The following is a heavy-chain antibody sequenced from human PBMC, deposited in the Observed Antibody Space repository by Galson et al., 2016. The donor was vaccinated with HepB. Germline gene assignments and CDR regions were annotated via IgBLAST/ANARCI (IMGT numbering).Heavy chain of an antibody. CDR1: GFTFSQYA. CDR3: SIGPDILTGYFDS. Sequence: SLRLSCAASGFTFSQYAMIWVRQAPETGLDWVSIITATGGTTYYADSVKGRFTMSRDNSKNTLFLQMDSLRAEDTALYFCSIGPDILTGYFDSWGQGTLVTVSS. D-gene: IGHD3-9*01. J-gene: IGHJ5*01. CDR2: ITATGGTT. V-gene: IGHV3-23*01.